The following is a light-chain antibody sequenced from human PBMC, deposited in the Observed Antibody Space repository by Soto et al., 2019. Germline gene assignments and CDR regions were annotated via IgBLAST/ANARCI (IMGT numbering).Light chain of an antibody. CDR3: QQYNNYPYT. J-gene: IGKJ2*01. CDR1: QSISSW. Sequence: DIQMTQSPSTLSASVGDRVTITCRASQSISSWLAWYQQKPGKAPKLLIYDASSLESGVPSRFSGSGSGTEFTPTINSLQPYYFSTYYRQQYNNYPYTFGQGTKLEIK. V-gene: IGKV1-5*01. CDR2: DAS.